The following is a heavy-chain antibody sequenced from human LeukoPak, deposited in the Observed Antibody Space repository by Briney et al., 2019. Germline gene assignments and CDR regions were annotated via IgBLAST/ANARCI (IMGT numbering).Heavy chain of an antibody. D-gene: IGHD3-22*01. Sequence: ASVKVSCKASGYTFTSYGISWVRQAPGQGLERMGWISAYNGNTNYAQKLQGRVTMTTDTSTSTAYMDLRSLRSDDTAVYYCAREVPRYYYDSRNPNYYYYYMDVWGKGTTVTISS. CDR3: AREVPRYYYDSRNPNYYYYYMDV. J-gene: IGHJ6*03. CDR2: ISAYNGNT. V-gene: IGHV1-18*01. CDR1: GYTFTSYG.